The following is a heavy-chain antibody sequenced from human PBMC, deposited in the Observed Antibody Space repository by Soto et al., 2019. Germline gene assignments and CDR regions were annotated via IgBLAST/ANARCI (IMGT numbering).Heavy chain of an antibody. Sequence: PGGPLRLSCAASGFTFSSYGMHWVRPAPGKGLERVAVIWYDGSNKYYADSVKGRFTISRDNSKNTLYLQMNSLRAEDTAVYYCARDHLWFGEFPPGLVYYGMDVWGQGTTVTVSS. V-gene: IGHV3-33*01. CDR2: IWYDGSNK. CDR3: ARDHLWFGEFPPGLVYYGMDV. CDR1: GFTFSSYG. J-gene: IGHJ6*02. D-gene: IGHD3-10*01.